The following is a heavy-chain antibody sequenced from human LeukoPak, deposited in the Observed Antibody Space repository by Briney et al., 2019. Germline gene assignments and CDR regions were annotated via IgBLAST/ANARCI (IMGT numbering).Heavy chain of an antibody. CDR2: LNHSGRP. J-gene: IGHJ4*02. V-gene: IGHV4-34*01. D-gene: IGHD3-3*01. CDR3: ASSTDYDFIGGL. CDR1: GGSFTDFY. Sequence: SETLSLTCAVYGGSFTDFYWIWIRQPPGKGLEWIGELNHSGRPNYNSSLKSRVTISLDTSKNQFSLKVTSVTAADTAVYYCASSTDYDFIGGLWAQGTLVTVSS.